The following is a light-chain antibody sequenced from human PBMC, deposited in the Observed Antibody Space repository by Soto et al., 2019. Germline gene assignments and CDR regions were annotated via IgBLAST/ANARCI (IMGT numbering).Light chain of an antibody. Sequence: EIEITQSPATLSVSPGESAALSCRASQSVGSTLAWYQQKPGQAPRLLIYGASSRATGIPARFSGSGSGTNFTLTISSLEPEDFAVYYCQQRSNWPPVLTFGGGTKVDIK. J-gene: IGKJ4*01. CDR3: QQRSNWPPVLT. V-gene: IGKV3-15*01. CDR1: QSVGST. CDR2: GAS.